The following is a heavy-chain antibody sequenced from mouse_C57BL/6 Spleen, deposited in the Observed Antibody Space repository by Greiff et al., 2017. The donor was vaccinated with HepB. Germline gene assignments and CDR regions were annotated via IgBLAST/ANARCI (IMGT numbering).Heavy chain of an antibody. V-gene: IGHV1-50*01. D-gene: IGHD1-1*01. J-gene: IGHJ3*01. CDR1: GYTFTSYW. CDR2: IDPSDSYT. CDR3: ARPLTGGFAY. Sequence: QVQLQQSGAELVKPGASVKLSCKASGYTFTSYWMQWVKQRPGQGLEWIGEIDPSDSYTNYNQKFKGKATLTVDTSSSTAYMQLSSLTSEDSAVYYCARPLTGGFAYWGQGTLVTVSA.